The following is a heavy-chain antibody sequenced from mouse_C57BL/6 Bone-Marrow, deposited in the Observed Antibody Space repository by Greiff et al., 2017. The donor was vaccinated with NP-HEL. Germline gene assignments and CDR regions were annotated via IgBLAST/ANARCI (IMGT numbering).Heavy chain of an antibody. CDR1: GYTFTSYG. CDR2: IYPRSGNT. J-gene: IGHJ3*01. CDR3: GGYYYGSTPGFAY. Sequence: VQLQQSGAELARPGASVKLSCKASGYTFTSYGISWVKQRTGPGLEWIGEIYPRSGNTYYNEKFKGKATLTADKSSSTAYMELRSLTSEDSAVYFCGGYYYGSTPGFAYWGQGTLVTVSA. V-gene: IGHV1-81*01. D-gene: IGHD1-1*01.